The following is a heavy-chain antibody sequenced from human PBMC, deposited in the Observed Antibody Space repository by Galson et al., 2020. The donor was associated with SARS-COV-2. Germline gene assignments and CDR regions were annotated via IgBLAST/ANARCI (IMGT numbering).Heavy chain of an antibody. CDR3: AKAKARIPKALDM. Sequence: SETLSLTCAVYSGSFSGHYWSWIRQAPGKGLEWIGDSNDSGITSYNPSLKRRVTISVDTPRNQFSLRLSSVTAADTAVYYCAKAKARIPKALDMWGQGRMVIVSS. CDR1: SGSFSGHY. CDR2: SNDSGIT. V-gene: IGHV4-34*01. J-gene: IGHJ3*02.